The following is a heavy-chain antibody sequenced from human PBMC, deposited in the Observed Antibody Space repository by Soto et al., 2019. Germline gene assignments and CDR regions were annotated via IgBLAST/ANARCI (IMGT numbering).Heavy chain of an antibody. J-gene: IGHJ3*02. V-gene: IGHV4-30-4*01. D-gene: IGHD2-2*02. CDR2: IYYSGST. CDR1: GGSISSGDYY. CDR3: DRNTHGRAFDI. Sequence: QVQLQESGPGLVKPSQTLSLTCTVSGGSISSGDYYWSWIRQPPGKGLEWIGYIYYSGSTYYNPSLKSRVTISVATSKNQFSLKLSSVTAADTDVYCCDRNTHGRAFDIWGQGRMVTVSS.